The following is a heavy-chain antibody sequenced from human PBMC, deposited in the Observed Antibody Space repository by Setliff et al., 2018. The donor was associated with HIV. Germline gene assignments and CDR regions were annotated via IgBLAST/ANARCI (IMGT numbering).Heavy chain of an antibody. CDR2: IYTSGSP. CDR3: ARGYYDSNVYYFPGY. J-gene: IGHJ4*02. Sequence: SETLSLTCSVSGGSVSSGNYHWAWIRQPAGKGLEWIGHIYTSGSPHYKSSLTSRLTISLDTSRNQFSLKLTSVTAADSATYYCARGYYDSNVYYFPGYWGQGTLVTVSS. D-gene: IGHD3-22*01. CDR1: GGSVSSGNYH. V-gene: IGHV4-61*09.